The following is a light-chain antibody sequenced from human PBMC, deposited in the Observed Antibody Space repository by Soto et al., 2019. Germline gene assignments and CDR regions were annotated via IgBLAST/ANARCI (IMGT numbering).Light chain of an antibody. V-gene: IGKV3-15*01. Sequence: EIVMTQSPATLSVSPGERATLSCRASQSVSSNLAWYQQKPGQAPRLLIYGASTRATGIPARFSGSGSGTEFPLTISSRQSEDFAVYYCQQYNNWPSLTFGGGTKVEIK. CDR2: GAS. J-gene: IGKJ4*01. CDR1: QSVSSN. CDR3: QQYNNWPSLT.